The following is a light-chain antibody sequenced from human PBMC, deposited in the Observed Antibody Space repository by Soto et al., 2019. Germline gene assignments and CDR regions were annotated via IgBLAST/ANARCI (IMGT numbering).Light chain of an antibody. V-gene: IGKV3-20*01. CDR1: QSVSSTF. J-gene: IGKJ1*01. Sequence: EIVLTQSPGTLSLTPGERATLSCRASQSVSSTFLAWYQQKPGQAPKVLIYGASTRATGLPDRFSGSGSGTDFTLTISRLAPEDFAMYYCQQYESSRTFGQGTKVEMK. CDR2: GAS. CDR3: QQYESSRT.